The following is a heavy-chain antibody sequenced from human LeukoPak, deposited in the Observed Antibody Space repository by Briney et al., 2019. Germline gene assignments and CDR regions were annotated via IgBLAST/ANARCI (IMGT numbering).Heavy chain of an antibody. V-gene: IGHV1-46*01. CDR2: INPSGDST. CDR1: VYIFSHFY. J-gene: IGHJ4*02. Sequence: ASVKVSCKASVYIFSHFYMHWVRQAPGQGLEWMGIINPSGDSTNYAQKFQGRATMTRDTSTNTLYMERSSLRSEDTAVYYCARDLRQEAPFDYWGQGTLVTVSS. CDR3: ARDLRQEAPFDY.